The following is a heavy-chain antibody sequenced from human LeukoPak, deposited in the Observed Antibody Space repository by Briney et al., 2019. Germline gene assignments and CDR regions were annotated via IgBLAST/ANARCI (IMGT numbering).Heavy chain of an antibody. D-gene: IGHD3-10*01. J-gene: IGHJ4*02. CDR3: ARIGLWFGESTFDY. CDR1: GGSISSYY. Sequence: SETLSLTCTVSGGSISSYYWSWIRQPAGKGLEWIGRIYTSGSTNYNPSLKSRVTMSVDTSKNQLSLKLSSVTAADTAVYYCARIGLWFGESTFDYWGQGTLVTVSS. V-gene: IGHV4-4*07. CDR2: IYTSGST.